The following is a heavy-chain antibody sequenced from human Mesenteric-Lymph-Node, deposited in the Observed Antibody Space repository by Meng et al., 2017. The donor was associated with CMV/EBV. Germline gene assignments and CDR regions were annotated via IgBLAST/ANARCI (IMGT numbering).Heavy chain of an antibody. CDR1: GFTFDDYG. Sequence: GGSLRLSCAACGFTFDDYGMSWVRQAPGKGLEWVSGINRNGDTTGYADSVKGRFTISRDNARNSLYLQMHSLRAEDTAVYYCARDEYKREGFSYSYYGMDVWGLGTTVTVSS. V-gene: IGHV3-20*04. J-gene: IGHJ6*02. CDR3: ARDEYKREGFSYSYYGMDV. CDR2: INRNGDTT. D-gene: IGHD6-6*01.